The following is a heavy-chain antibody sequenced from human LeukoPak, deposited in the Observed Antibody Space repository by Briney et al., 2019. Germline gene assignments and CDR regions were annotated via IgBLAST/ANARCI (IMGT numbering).Heavy chain of an antibody. CDR1: GGSISSGDYY. Sequence: PSQTLSLTCTVSGGSISSGDYYWSWIRQPPGKGLEWIGYIYYSGSTNYNPSLKSRVTISVDTSKNQFSLKLSSVTAADTAVYYCAREAYSSSSDFDYWGQGTLVTVSS. J-gene: IGHJ4*02. V-gene: IGHV4-30-4*01. CDR3: AREAYSSSSDFDY. CDR2: IYYSGST. D-gene: IGHD6-6*01.